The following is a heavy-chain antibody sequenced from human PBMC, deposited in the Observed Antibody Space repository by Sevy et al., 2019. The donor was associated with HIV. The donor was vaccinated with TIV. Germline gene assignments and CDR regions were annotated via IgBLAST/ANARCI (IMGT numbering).Heavy chain of an antibody. V-gene: IGHV3-23*01. CDR2: ICGSGGST. CDR3: ARVPHPAAMQTFYYFGMDV. D-gene: IGHD2-2*01. Sequence: GGSLRLSCAVSGFTFSTSAMSWVRQAPGKGLEWVSSICGSGGSTYYADSVKGRFTISRDNSKNTVYLQMNGLRAEDSAVYYCARVPHPAAMQTFYYFGMDVWGQGTTVTVSS. J-gene: IGHJ6*02. CDR1: GFTFSTSA.